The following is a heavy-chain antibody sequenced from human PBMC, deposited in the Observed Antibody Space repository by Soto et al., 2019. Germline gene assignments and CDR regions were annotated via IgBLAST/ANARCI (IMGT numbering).Heavy chain of an antibody. D-gene: IGHD2-8*01. J-gene: IGHJ4*02. CDR2: IYYSGST. Sequence: PSETLCLTCTVSGGSISSYYWSWIRQPPGKGLEWIGYIYYSGSTNYNPSLKSRVTISVDTSKNQFSLKLSSVTAADTAVYYCARSLVYGDFGYWGQGTLVTVSS. CDR1: GGSISSYY. V-gene: IGHV4-59*01. CDR3: ARSLVYGDFGY.